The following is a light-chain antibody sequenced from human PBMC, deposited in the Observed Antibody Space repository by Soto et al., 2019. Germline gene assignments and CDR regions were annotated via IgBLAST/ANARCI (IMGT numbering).Light chain of an antibody. CDR3: AAWDGSLNSWV. Sequence: QSVLTQAPSASGTPGQRVTISGSGSSSNIGSNTVSWYQQVPGTAPKLLIYSNDQRPSGVPDRFSGSKSGTSASLVIGGIQSEEEADYYCAAWDGSLNSWVFGGGTKLTVL. J-gene: IGLJ3*02. V-gene: IGLV1-44*01. CDR1: SSNIGSNT. CDR2: SND.